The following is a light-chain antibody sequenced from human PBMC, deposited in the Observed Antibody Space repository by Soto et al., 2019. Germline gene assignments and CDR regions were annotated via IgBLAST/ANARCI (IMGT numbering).Light chain of an antibody. CDR1: QSISSH. J-gene: IGKJ3*01. CDR2: AAS. CDR3: QQSYSSPFT. V-gene: IGKV1-39*01. Sequence: DIPMTQSPSSLSASVGDRVTITCRASQSISSHLNWYQQKPGKAPKVLIYAASSLQGGVPSRFSGSGSGTDFTLTIKSLQPEDFATYYCQQSYSSPFTFGPGTKVDTK.